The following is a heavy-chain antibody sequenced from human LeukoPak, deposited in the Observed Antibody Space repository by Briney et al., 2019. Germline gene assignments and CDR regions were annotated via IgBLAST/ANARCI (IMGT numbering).Heavy chain of an antibody. CDR1: GYTFTSYY. CDR3: ARTPRISRNNWFDP. CDR2: INPNSGGT. D-gene: IGHD2/OR15-2a*01. Sequence: ASVKVSCKASGYTFTSYYMHWVRQAPGQGLEWMGWINPNSGGTNYAQKFQGRVTMTRDTSISTAYMELSRLRSDDTAVYYCARTPRISRNNWFDPWGQGTLVTVSS. V-gene: IGHV1-2*02. J-gene: IGHJ5*02.